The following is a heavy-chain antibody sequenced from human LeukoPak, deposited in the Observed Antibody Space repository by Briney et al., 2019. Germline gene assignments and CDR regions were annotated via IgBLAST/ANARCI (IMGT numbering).Heavy chain of an antibody. CDR3: ARTPGNTSDY. J-gene: IGHJ4*02. V-gene: IGHV4-59*01. CDR2: AYYSGTT. CDR1: GFTFSSYS. D-gene: IGHD1-14*01. Sequence: GSLRLSCAASGFTFSSYSMNRVRQAPGKGMERIGFAYYSGTTNYNPSLKSRVTISVDTSKNQFSLKLKSMTAPDTAVYYCARTPGNTSDYWGQGTLVTVSS.